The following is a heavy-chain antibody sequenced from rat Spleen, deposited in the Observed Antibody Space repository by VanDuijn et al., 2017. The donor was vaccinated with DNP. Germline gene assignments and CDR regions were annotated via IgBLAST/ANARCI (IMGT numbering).Heavy chain of an antibody. V-gene: IGHV5S10*01. CDR1: GFTFSDYN. CDR2: IIYDGSRT. Sequence: EVQLVESGGDLVQPGGSLKLSCIASGFTFSDYNMAWVRQAPKKGLEWVAAIIYDGSRTYYRDSVQGRFTISRDNAKDTLYLQMDSLRSEDTATYYCATRDYYTGPYNSFAHWGQGTLVTVSS. CDR3: ATRDYYTGPYNSFAH. J-gene: IGHJ3*01. D-gene: IGHD1-6*01.